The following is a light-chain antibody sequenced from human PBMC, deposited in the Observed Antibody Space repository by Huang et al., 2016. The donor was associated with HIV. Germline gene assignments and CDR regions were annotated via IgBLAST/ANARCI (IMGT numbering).Light chain of an antibody. J-gene: IGKJ1*01. CDR3: QQRGDWPWT. CDR2: DAS. Sequence: EIVLTQSPVTLSLSPGERATLSCRASHSISSNLAWFQQKPGLAPRLLIFDASNRATGIPARFRGSGSGTDFALTISSLEPEDFAVYYCQQRGDWPWTFGQGTKVEIK. CDR1: HSISSN. V-gene: IGKV3-11*01.